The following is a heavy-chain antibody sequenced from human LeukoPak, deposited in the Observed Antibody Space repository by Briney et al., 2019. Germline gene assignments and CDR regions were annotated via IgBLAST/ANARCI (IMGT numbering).Heavy chain of an antibody. D-gene: IGHD6-19*01. CDR2: INTNTGNP. CDR3: ARDRGGDSSGRYFYLYYYGMDV. CDR1: GYTFTSYA. Sequence: ASVTVSCKASGYTFTSYAMNWVRQAPGQGLEWMGWINTNTGNPTYAQGFTGRFVFSLDTSVSTAYLQISSLKAEDTAVYYCARDRGGDSSGRYFYLYYYGMDVWGQGTTVTVSS. J-gene: IGHJ6*02. V-gene: IGHV7-4-1*02.